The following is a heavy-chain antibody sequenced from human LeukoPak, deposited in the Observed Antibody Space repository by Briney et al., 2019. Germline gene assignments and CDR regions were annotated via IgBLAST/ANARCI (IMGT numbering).Heavy chain of an antibody. J-gene: IGHJ4*02. CDR2: IYSGGST. Sequence: PSETLSLTCTVTGGSMNNYHRSWIRQPAGKGLEWIGRIYSGGSTNYNPSLNSQVTMSLDTSKNQFSLKMTSVTAADTAVYYCARDPNAALWGQGTLVTVSS. CDR3: ARDPNAAL. CDR1: GGSMNNYH. V-gene: IGHV4-4*07.